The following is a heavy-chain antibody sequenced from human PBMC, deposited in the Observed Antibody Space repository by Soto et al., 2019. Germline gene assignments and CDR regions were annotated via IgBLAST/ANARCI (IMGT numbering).Heavy chain of an antibody. Sequence: GESLKISCKGSGYSFTSYWIGWVRQMPGKGLEWMGIIYPGDSDTRYSPSFQGQVTISADKSISTAYLQWSSLKASDTATYYCASYCSGGSCYDGSGLIPVYFDYWGQGTLVTVSS. D-gene: IGHD2-15*01. CDR2: IYPGDSDT. V-gene: IGHV5-51*01. CDR3: ASYCSGGSCYDGSGLIPVYFDY. J-gene: IGHJ4*02. CDR1: GYSFTSYW.